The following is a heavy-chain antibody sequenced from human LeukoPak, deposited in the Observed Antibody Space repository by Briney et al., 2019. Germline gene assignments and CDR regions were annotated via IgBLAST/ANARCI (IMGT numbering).Heavy chain of an antibody. CDR3: ARDSYYDSRSSDAFDI. J-gene: IGHJ3*02. CDR1: GGSISSGDYY. Sequence: SETLSLTCTVSGGSISSGDYYWSWIRQPPGQGLEWIGYIYYSGSTYYNPSLKSRVTISVDTSKNQFSLKLSSVTVADTAVYYCARDSYYDSRSSDAFDIWGQGTMVTVSS. D-gene: IGHD3-22*01. CDR2: IYYSGST. V-gene: IGHV4-30-4*01.